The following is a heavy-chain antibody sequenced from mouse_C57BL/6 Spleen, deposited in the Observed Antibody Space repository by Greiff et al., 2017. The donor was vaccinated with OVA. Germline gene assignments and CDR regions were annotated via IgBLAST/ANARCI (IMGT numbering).Heavy chain of an antibody. D-gene: IGHD4-1*01. CDR3: ERGGQYWDEGDY. V-gene: IGHV1-53*01. CDR2: INPSTGSS. Sequence: QVQLQQPGTELVKPGASVKLSCKASGYTFTSYWMHWVKQRPGQGLEWIGHINPSTGSSNNNEKFTSKATLTVDKAASTAYMQLNRLTSEDAAVDYCERGGQYWDEGDYWGQGTTLTVSS. CDR1: GYTFTSYW. J-gene: IGHJ2*01.